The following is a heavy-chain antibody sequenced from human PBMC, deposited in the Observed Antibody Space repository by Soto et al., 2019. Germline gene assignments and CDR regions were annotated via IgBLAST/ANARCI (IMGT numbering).Heavy chain of an antibody. J-gene: IGHJ4*02. CDR3: AKDLLSGAVAGRYYFDY. D-gene: IGHD6-19*01. CDR2: ISGSGGST. CDR1: GFTFSSYA. V-gene: IGHV3-23*01. Sequence: SLRLSCAASGFTFSSYAMSWVRQAPGKGLEWVSAISGSGGSTYYADSVKGRFTISRDNSKNTLYLQMNSLRAEDTAVYYCAKDLLSGAVAGRYYFDYWGQGTLVTVSS.